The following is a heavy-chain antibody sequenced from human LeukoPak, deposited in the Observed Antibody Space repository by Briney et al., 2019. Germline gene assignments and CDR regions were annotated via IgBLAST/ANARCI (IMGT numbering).Heavy chain of an antibody. Sequence: PSETLSLTCTVSGGSINSNTDYWGWIRQPPGKGPEWIGSIHYGGSTYYNSSLKSRVTISLDRSKNQLSLKVQFVTAADTAVYYCARETHYYDSSGTDYWGQGTLVTVSS. CDR1: GGSINSNTDY. J-gene: IGHJ4*02. CDR2: IHYGGST. V-gene: IGHV4-39*07. D-gene: IGHD3-22*01. CDR3: ARETHYYDSSGTDY.